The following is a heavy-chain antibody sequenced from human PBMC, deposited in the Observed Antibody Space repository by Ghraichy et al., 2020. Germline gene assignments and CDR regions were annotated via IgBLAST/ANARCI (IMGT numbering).Heavy chain of an antibody. Sequence: GGSLRLSCAASGFTFSNYAMSWVRQAPGKGLDWVSTITGGGESTYYADSVKGRFTISRDSSKNTLYLQMNSLRAEDTARYYCAKADHYDSSGYPKHRTLDYWGQGTLVTVSS. D-gene: IGHD3-22*01. CDR2: ITGGGEST. J-gene: IGHJ4*02. CDR3: AKADHYDSSGYPKHRTLDY. CDR1: GFTFSNYA. V-gene: IGHV3-23*01.